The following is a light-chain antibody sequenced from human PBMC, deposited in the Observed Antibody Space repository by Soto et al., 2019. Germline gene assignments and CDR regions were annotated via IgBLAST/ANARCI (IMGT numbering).Light chain of an antibody. V-gene: IGKV3-20*01. CDR2: GAS. CDR1: QSLSNNY. CDR3: QQYSSSPVT. J-gene: IGKJ1*01. Sequence: EIVLTHSACTLSLSPGERATLSCRASQSLSNNYLAWYQQKPGQAPRLVIYGASSRATGIPDRFSASGSGTDFTLTISRLEPEDFAVYFCQQYSSSPVTFGQGTKVDIK.